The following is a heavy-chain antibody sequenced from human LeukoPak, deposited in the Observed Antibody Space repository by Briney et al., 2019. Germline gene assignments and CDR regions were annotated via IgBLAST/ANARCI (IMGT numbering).Heavy chain of an antibody. CDR3: ARQQVAHYYYYGMDV. CDR2: IYPGDSDT. CDR1: GYSFTTYW. D-gene: IGHD5-12*01. Sequence: PGESLKISCKGSGYSFTTYWIAWVRQMPGKGLEWMGIIYPGDSDTRYSPSFQGQVTISADKSISTAFLQWSSLKASDTAMYYCARQQVAHYYYYGMDVWGKGTTVTVSS. V-gene: IGHV5-51*01. J-gene: IGHJ6*04.